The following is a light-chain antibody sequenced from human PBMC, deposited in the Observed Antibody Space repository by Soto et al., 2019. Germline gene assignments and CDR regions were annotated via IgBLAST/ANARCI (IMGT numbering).Light chain of an antibody. Sequence: EIVLTQSPGTLSLSPGERATLSCRASQSVSSSYLAWYQQKPGQAPRLLIYGASSRATGIPDRFSGSGSGTAFTLTISRLEPEDFAVYYCQQYGTSPCTFGQGTKVDIK. V-gene: IGKV3-20*01. CDR2: GAS. CDR3: QQYGTSPCT. J-gene: IGKJ1*01. CDR1: QSVSSSY.